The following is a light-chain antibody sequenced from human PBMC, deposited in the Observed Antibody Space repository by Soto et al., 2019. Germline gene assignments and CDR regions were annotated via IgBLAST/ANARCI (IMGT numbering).Light chain of an antibody. V-gene: IGLV2-23*03. Sequence: QSVLTQPASVSGSPGQSITISCTGTCSDVGSYNLVSWYQQHPGKAPKLMIYEGSKRPSGVSNRFSGSKSGNTASLTISGLQAEDEADYYCCSYAGSSTFYVFGTGTKVTVL. CDR1: CSDVGSYNL. J-gene: IGLJ1*01. CDR2: EGS. CDR3: CSYAGSSTFYV.